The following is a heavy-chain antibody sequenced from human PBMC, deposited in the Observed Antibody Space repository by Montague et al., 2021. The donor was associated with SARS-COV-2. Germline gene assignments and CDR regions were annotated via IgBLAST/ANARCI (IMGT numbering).Heavy chain of an antibody. V-gene: IGHV3-23*01. D-gene: IGHD1-1*01. J-gene: IGHJ4*01. Sequence: SLRLSCAASGFTLSSYAMSWVRQAPGKGLEWVSSISGGGINTYYADSVKGRFTISRDTSKNMLYLQMNSLRADDTAVYYCAKDRSILNVWGHGTLVTVSS. CDR3: AKDRSILNV. CDR2: ISGGGINT. CDR1: GFTLSSYA.